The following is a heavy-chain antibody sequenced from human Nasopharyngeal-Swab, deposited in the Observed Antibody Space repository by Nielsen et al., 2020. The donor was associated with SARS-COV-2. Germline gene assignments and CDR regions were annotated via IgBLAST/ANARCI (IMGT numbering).Heavy chain of an antibody. Sequence: WARQAPGQGLEWMGWINSNSGGTNYAQKFQGRVTMTRDTSISTAYMELSRLRSDDTAVYYCARTYSSSSPYYYYGMDVWGQGTTVTVSS. J-gene: IGHJ6*02. V-gene: IGHV1-2*02. CDR2: INSNSGGT. D-gene: IGHD6-6*01. CDR3: ARTYSSSSPYYYYGMDV.